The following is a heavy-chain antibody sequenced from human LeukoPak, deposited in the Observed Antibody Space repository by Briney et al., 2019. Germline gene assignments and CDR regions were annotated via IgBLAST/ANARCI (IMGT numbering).Heavy chain of an antibody. CDR1: GGTFSSYA. CDR2: IIPILGIA. CDR3: AITSHGWLRSFYFDY. V-gene: IGHV1-69*04. J-gene: IGHJ4*02. Sequence: SVKVSCKASGGTFSSYAISWVRQAPGQGLEWMGRIIPILGIANYAQKFQGRVTITADKSTSTAYMGLSSLRSEDTAVYYCAITSHGWLRSFYFDYWGQGTLVTVFS. D-gene: IGHD5-12*01.